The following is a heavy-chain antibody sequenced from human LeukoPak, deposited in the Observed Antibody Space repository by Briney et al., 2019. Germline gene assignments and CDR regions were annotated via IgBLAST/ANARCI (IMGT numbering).Heavy chain of an antibody. J-gene: IGHJ3*02. CDR3: ARVKEASAFDI. CDR2: ISSSSSHM. Sequence: PGGSLRLSCAASGFTLSTYSMTWVRQAPGKGLEWVSSISSSSSHMYYADSLKGRFTISRDNAKNSLYLQMNSLRAEDSAMYYCARVKEASAFDIWGQGTMVTVSS. CDR1: GFTLSTYS. V-gene: IGHV3-21*01. D-gene: IGHD5-12*01.